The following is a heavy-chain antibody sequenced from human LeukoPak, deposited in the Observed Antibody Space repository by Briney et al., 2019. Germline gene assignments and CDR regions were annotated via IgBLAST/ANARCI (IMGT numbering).Heavy chain of an antibody. D-gene: IGHD3-3*01. CDR3: ATLYDFWSGYLDY. CDR1: GFTFSDYY. Sequence: GGSLRLSCAASGFTFSDYYMSWIRQAPGKGLEWVSYISSSGSTIYYADSVKGRFTISRDNAKNSLYLQMNSLGAEDTAVYYCATLYDFWSGYLDYWGQGTLVTVSS. V-gene: IGHV3-11*01. CDR2: ISSSGSTI. J-gene: IGHJ4*02.